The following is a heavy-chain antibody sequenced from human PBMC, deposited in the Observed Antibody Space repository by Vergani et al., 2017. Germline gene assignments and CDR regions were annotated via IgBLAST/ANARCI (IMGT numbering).Heavy chain of an antibody. J-gene: IGHJ4*02. CDR3: ARTTYYYGSGSYYPEPYFDY. CDR1: GGSISSGGYY. V-gene: IGHV4-31*01. D-gene: IGHD3-10*01. Sequence: QVQLQESGPGLVKPSQTLSLTCTVSGGSISSGGYYWSWIRQHPGKGLEWIGYIYYSGSTYYNPSLKSLVPISVDTSKNQFSLKLSSVTAADTAVYYWARTTYYYGSGSYYPEPYFDYWGQGTLVTVSS. CDR2: IYYSGST.